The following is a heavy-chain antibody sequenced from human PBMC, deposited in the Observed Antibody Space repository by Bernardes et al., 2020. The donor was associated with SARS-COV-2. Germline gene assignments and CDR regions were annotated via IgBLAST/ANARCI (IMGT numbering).Heavy chain of an antibody. J-gene: IGHJ5*02. CDR3: AKDAGYSYGFSWFDP. V-gene: IGHV3-30*18. D-gene: IGHD5-18*01. Sequence: GVSLRLSCAASGFTFKNFGMHWVRQAPGKGLEWVAVISYDGSNKYYADSVKGRFTISRDNSKNTLYLQMNSLRAEDTAVYYCAKDAGYSYGFSWFDPWGQGTLVTVSS. CDR2: ISYDGSNK. CDR1: GFTFKNFG.